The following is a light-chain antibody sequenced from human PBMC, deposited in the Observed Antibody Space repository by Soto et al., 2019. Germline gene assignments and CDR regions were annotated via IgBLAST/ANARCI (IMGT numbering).Light chain of an antibody. J-gene: IGKJ3*01. CDR2: GAS. CDR3: QQSYTAPYT. Sequence: DIQMTQSPSSLSASVGDAVSLTCRASPSISNYLNWYQQKPGRAPKLLISGASSLQRGVPSRFSGSGSGTTFTLTITSLQPDDFAIYFCQQSYTAPYTFGPGTKVEIK. CDR1: PSISNY. V-gene: IGKV1-39*01.